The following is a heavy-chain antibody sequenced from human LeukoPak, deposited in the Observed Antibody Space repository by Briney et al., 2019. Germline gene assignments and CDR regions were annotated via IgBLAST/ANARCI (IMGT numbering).Heavy chain of an antibody. Sequence: SETLSLTCTLSGGSISSYYWGWIRQPPREGREWIGCIYYSGSTYYNPSLKRRVTISVDTFRNRFSLTLTSVTGEDTAVYYCARCLYRFGSFYFDLWGQGSLVTVSS. CDR1: GGSISSYY. J-gene: IGHJ4*02. V-gene: IGHV4-39*01. CDR3: ARCLYRFGSFYFDL. D-gene: IGHD5-18*01. CDR2: IYYSGST.